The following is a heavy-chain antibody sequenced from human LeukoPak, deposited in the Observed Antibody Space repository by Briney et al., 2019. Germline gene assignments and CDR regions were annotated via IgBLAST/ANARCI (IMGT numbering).Heavy chain of an antibody. Sequence: GRSLRLSCAASGFTFSSYAMHWVRQAPGKGLEWVAVISYDGSNKYYADSVKGRFTISRDNSKNTLYLQMNSLRAEDTAVYYYASTRYDSSGYYYSYWGQGTLVTVSS. V-gene: IGHV3-30-3*01. CDR1: GFTFSSYA. J-gene: IGHJ4*02. CDR3: ASTRYDSSGYYYSY. D-gene: IGHD3-22*01. CDR2: ISYDGSNK.